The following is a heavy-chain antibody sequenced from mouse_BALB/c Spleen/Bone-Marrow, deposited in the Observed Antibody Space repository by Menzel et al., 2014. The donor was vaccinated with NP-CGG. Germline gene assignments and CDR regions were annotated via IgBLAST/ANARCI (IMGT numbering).Heavy chain of an antibody. D-gene: IGHD4-1*01. V-gene: IGHV14-3*02. J-gene: IGHJ2*01. CDR2: IDPANEHT. CDR3: ASLTGTFDY. Sequence: EVQLQESGAGLVKPGASVKLPCAASGFNIKDTYIHWVKQRPEQGLERIGRIDPANEHTKYDPNFQGKATITADTSSNTAYLQLSSLTSEDTAVYYCASLTGTFDYWGQGSTLTVSS. CDR1: GFNIKDTY.